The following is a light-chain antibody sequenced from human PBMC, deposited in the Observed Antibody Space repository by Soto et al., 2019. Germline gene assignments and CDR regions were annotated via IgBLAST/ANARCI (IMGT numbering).Light chain of an antibody. Sequence: EIVLTQSPATLSLSPGERATLSCRASQSVSSSLAWYQQKPGQAPRLLMYDASNSATGIPSRLSGSGSGTDFTLTISSLEPEDFALYYCQQRSNWPPTFGQGNKVEIK. V-gene: IGKV3-11*01. CDR1: QSVSSS. CDR2: DAS. J-gene: IGKJ1*01. CDR3: QQRSNWPPT.